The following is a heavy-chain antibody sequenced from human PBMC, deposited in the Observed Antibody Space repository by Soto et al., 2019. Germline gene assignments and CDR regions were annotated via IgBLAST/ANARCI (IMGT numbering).Heavy chain of an antibody. V-gene: IGHV3-53*01. CDR1: GFIVSSYY. Sequence: GGSLRLSCAGSGFIVSSYYMSWVRQAPGKGLEWISVIYSGGSTYYADSVKGRFTISRDNSENTLYLQLNSLRAEDTAVYYCAKSGGNGWFADAFDVWGQGTMVTVS. CDR2: IYSGGST. CDR3: AKSGGNGWFADAFDV. D-gene: IGHD6-19*01. J-gene: IGHJ3*01.